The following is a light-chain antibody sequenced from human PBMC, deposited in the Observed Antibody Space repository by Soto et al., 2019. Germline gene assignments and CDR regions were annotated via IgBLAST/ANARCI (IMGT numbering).Light chain of an antibody. CDR1: ESMSIY. CDR2: AAS. Sequence: DIQLTQSPSSLSASVGDRVTITCRASESMSIYLNWYQHKPGKAPKLLIYAASSLQSGGPSRFSGSGSGTDFTLTISSLQLEDFATYYCQQSYKTPTFGQGTKVEIK. J-gene: IGKJ1*01. CDR3: QQSYKTPT. V-gene: IGKV1-39*01.